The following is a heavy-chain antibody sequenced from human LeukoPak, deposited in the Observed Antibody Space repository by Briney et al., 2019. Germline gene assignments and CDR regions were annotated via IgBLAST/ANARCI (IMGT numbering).Heavy chain of an antibody. Sequence: PGGSLRLSCVGSGFIFKLFAVGWVRQAPGKGLEWVSVISGTNDETDYADSVRGHFTISRDNSLNTLFLQVDNLRAEDTAVYYCVKDRRRLSIAAAGHDYWGQGTLVTVSS. CDR3: VKDRRRLSIAAAGHDY. J-gene: IGHJ4*02. D-gene: IGHD6-13*01. CDR1: GFIFKLFA. CDR2: ISGTNDET. V-gene: IGHV3-23*01.